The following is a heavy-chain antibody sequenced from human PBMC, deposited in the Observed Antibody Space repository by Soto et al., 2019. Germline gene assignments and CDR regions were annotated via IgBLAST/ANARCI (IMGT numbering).Heavy chain of an antibody. D-gene: IGHD2-2*01. CDR3: ARDWGLIVVPTVYGMDV. CDR1: GFSFSDYY. CDR2: ISVDSTYT. V-gene: IGHV3-11*05. Sequence: QVRLVESGGGLVKPGGSLRLSYAASGFSFSDYYMSWIRQAPGKGLEWISYISVDSTYTNYADSVKGRFTISRDNAKKSLYLHLHSLRDDDTAVYYCARDWGLIVVPTVYGMDVWGQGTPVTVS. J-gene: IGHJ6*02.